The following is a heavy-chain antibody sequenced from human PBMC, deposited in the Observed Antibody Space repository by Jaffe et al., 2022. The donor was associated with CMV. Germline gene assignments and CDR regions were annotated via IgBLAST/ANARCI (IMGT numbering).Heavy chain of an antibody. CDR2: IDTAGGT. Sequence: EMQLEESGGGLVQPGGSLRLSCAATGFTLSNYDLHWVRQVLGKGLEWVSAIDTAGGTYYSASVKGRFTISRDNFQNSFYLQMNSLSAGDTAVYYCARAMTTVTVWAWPEPSYSFSGMDVWGQGTTVTVSS. D-gene: IGHD4-17*01. J-gene: IGHJ6*02. CDR1: GFTLSNYD. V-gene: IGHV3-13*01. CDR3: ARAMTTVTVWAWPEPSYSFSGMDV.